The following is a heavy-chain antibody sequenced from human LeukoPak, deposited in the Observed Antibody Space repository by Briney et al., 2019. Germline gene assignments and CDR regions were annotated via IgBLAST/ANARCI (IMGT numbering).Heavy chain of an antibody. CDR2: IYYSGST. CDR3: ARAIVTTKTHYNDAFDI. CDR1: GGSVSSGSYY. D-gene: IGHD4-11*01. Sequence: PSETLSLTCTVSGGSVSSGSYYWSWIRQPPGKGLEWIGYIYYSGSTNYNPSLKSRVTISVDTSKNQFSLKLSSVTAEDTAVYYCARAIVTTKTHYNDAFDIWGQGTMVTVSS. J-gene: IGHJ3*02. V-gene: IGHV4-61*01.